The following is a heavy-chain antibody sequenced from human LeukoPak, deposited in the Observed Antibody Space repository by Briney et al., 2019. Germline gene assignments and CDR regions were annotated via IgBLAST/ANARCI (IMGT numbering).Heavy chain of an antibody. Sequence: GESLRLSCAASRFIFDNYGMTWVRQAPGKGLEWVSGISDDGYSTYYADSVKGRFTISRDNSKNTLYLHMSSLRVEDTAVFYCARVAPPLDDYIRGSFPYYFDYWGQGTPVTVSS. D-gene: IGHD3-16*01. V-gene: IGHV3-23*01. CDR1: RFIFDNYG. CDR2: ISDDGYST. J-gene: IGHJ4*02. CDR3: ARVAPPLDDYIRGSFPYYFDY.